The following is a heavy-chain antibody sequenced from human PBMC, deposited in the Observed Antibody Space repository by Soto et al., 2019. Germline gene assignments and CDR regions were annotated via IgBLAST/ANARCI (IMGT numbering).Heavy chain of an antibody. V-gene: IGHV3-23*01. CDR2: ISGSDGST. CDR3: ARDQGSYYDFWSGYYSALDY. D-gene: IGHD3-3*01. Sequence: EVQLLESGGGLVQPGGSLRLSCAASGFIFSSYAMSWVRQAPGKGLEWVSAISGSDGSTYYADSVKGRFTISRDNSKNTLYLQMNSLRAEDTAVYYCARDQGSYYDFWSGYYSALDYWGQGTLVTVSS. J-gene: IGHJ4*02. CDR1: GFIFSSYA.